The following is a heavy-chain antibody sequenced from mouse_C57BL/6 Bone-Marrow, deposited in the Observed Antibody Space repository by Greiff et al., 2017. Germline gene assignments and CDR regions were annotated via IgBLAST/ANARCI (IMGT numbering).Heavy chain of an antibody. J-gene: IGHJ2*01. Sequence: EVKVEESGGGLVQPKGSLKLSCAASGFSFNTYAMNWVRQAPGKGLEWVARIRSKSNNYATYYADSVKDRFTISRDDSESMLYLQMNNLKTEDTAMYYCVRQEVINGDFDYWGQGTTLTVSS. V-gene: IGHV10-1*01. CDR1: GFSFNTYA. CDR2: IRSKSNNYAT. D-gene: IGHD2-3*01. CDR3: VRQEVINGDFDY.